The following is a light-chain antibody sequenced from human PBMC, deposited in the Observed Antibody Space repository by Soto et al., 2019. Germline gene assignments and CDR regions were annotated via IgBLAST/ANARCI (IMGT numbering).Light chain of an antibody. CDR3: QHYNDWPYS. CDR2: GAS. CDR1: QSVRSN. V-gene: IGKV3-15*01. J-gene: IGKJ2*03. Sequence: ERVLTQSPATLSLSPGERATLSCRASQSVRSNIAWYQQKPGQAPRLLIYGASTRATGIPARFSGSGSGTEFTLTISSLQSDDFALYYCQHYNDWPYSFGQGTKLEIK.